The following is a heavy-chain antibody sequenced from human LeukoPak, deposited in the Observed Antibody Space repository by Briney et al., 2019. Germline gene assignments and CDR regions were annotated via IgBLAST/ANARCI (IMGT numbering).Heavy chain of an antibody. CDR1: GFTFSSYA. V-gene: IGHV3-30-3*01. D-gene: IGHD6-19*01. Sequence: PGGSLRLSCAASGFTFSSYAMHWVRQAPGKGLEWVAVISYDGSNKYYADSVKGRFTISRDNSKNTLYLQMNSLRAEDTAVYYCARVQYSSGWYFDYWGQGTLVTASS. CDR3: ARVQYSSGWYFDY. CDR2: ISYDGSNK. J-gene: IGHJ4*02.